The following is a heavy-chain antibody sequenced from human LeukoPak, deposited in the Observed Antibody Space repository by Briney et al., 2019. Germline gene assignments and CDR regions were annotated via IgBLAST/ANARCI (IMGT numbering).Heavy chain of an antibody. V-gene: IGHV4-59*01. CDR2: IYYSGST. Sequence: PSETLSLTCTVSGGSISSYYWSWIRQPPGKGLEWIGYIYYSGSTNYNPSLKSRVTISVDTSKNQFSLKLSSVTAADTAVYYCAGSVPAAIPIKYYYYYYMDVWGKGTTVTVSS. J-gene: IGHJ6*03. D-gene: IGHD2-2*01. CDR1: GGSISSYY. CDR3: AGSVPAAIPIKYYYYYYMDV.